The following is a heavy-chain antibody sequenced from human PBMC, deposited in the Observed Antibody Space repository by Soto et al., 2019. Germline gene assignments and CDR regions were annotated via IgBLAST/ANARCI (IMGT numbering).Heavy chain of an antibody. D-gene: IGHD1-7*01. V-gene: IGHV4-31*03. CDR1: GDSISSGGYY. CDR2: IYDNGGA. Sequence: SETLSLTCTVSGDSISSGGYYWSWIRPHPGKGLEWIGYIYDNGGAYYSPSLKGRVVISLDRSENQFSLRLSSVTAADTAVYYCARVKGGTTRRAFDSWGQGTLVTVSS. J-gene: IGHJ4*02. CDR3: ARVKGGTTRRAFDS.